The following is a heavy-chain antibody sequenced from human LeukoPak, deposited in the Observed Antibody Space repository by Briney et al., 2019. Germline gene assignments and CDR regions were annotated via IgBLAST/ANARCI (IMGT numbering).Heavy chain of an antibody. V-gene: IGHV4-34*01. CDR3: TYGDRKFDY. D-gene: IGHD4-17*01. CDR2: INRSGAT. J-gene: IGHJ4*02. CDR1: GGSFSGYY. Sequence: PSETLSLTCAVFGGSFSGYYWSWIRQPPGKGLEWIGDINRSGATNYNPSLKSRVTISVDTSKNQISLKVNSVTAADTAVYFCTYGDRKFDYWGQGPLVTVSS.